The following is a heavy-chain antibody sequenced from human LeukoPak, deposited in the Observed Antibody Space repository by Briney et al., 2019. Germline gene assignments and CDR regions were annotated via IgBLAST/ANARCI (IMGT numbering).Heavy chain of an antibody. D-gene: IGHD2-21*02. CDR2: IYYSGST. J-gene: IGHJ4*02. Sequence: SETLSLTCTVSGGSISSGGYYWSWIRQHPGKGLEWIGYIYYSGSTYYNPSLKSRATISVDASKNQFSLKLSSVTAADTAVYYCAREAQLAYCGGDCYVFDYWGQGTLVTVSS. V-gene: IGHV4-31*03. CDR3: AREAQLAYCGGDCYVFDY. CDR1: GGSISSGGYY.